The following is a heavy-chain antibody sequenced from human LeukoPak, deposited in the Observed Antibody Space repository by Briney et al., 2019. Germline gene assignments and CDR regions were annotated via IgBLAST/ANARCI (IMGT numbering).Heavy chain of an antibody. D-gene: IGHD3-10*01. CDR3: ARGPPYGSRSDYFDY. CDR2: IKKDVDEK. CDR1: GFTVSSNY. Sequence: GGSLRLSCAASGFTVSSNYMSWVRQAPGKGLEWVASIKKDVDEKYYVDSVKGRFTISRDNAKNSLYLHMNSLRVEDTAVYYCARGPPYGSRSDYFDYWGQGTLVTVSS. J-gene: IGHJ4*02. V-gene: IGHV3-7*01.